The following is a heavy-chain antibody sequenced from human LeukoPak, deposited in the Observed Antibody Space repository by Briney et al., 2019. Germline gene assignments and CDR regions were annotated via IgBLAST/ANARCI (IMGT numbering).Heavy chain of an antibody. Sequence: GGSLRLSCAASGFSFSGSYMSWVRQAPGKGLEWVSVIYSGGSTYYADSVKGRFTISRDNSKNTLYLEVIRLTPEDSAVYYCAKDDAWLRFGEWSQGTLVTVSS. CDR1: GFSFSGSY. J-gene: IGHJ4*02. CDR3: AKDDAWLRFGE. CDR2: IYSGGST. D-gene: IGHD5-12*01. V-gene: IGHV3-53*01.